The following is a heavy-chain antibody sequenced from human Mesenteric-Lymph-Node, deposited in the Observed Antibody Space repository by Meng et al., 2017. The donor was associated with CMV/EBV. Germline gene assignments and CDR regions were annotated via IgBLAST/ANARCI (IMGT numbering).Heavy chain of an antibody. CDR1: GFTLSSYV. V-gene: IGHV3-30-3*01. CDR3: ARGLQRVPAAVNFDY. CDR2: ISSDGSNK. D-gene: IGHD2-2*01. Sequence: GESLKISCAASGFTLSSYVMHWVRQAPGKGLEFVAVISSDGSNKYYAASVKGRFTISRDNAKNSVYLQMNSLRAEDTAVYYCARGLQRVPAAVNFDYWGQGTLVTVSS. J-gene: IGHJ4*02.